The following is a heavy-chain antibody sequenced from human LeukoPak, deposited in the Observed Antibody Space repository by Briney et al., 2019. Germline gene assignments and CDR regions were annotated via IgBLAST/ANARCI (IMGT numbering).Heavy chain of an antibody. CDR1: GFTFSSYA. V-gene: IGHV3-23*01. CDR2: ISGSGGSI. CDR3: AKDPRPYCGGDCYDAFDI. J-gene: IGHJ3*02. Sequence: GGSLRLSCAASGFTFSSYAMSWVRQAPGKGLEWVSAISGSGGSIYYADSVKGRFTISRDNSKNTLYLQMNSLRAEDTAVYYCAKDPRPYCGGDCYDAFDIWGQGTMVTVSS. D-gene: IGHD2-21*02.